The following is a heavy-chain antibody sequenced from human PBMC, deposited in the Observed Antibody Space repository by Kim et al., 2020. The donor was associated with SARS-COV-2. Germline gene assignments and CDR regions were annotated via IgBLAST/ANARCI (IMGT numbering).Heavy chain of an antibody. CDR3: AKKFHYGSGSYLYYFDY. V-gene: IGHV3-23*01. J-gene: IGHJ4*02. CDR1: GFTFSNYA. D-gene: IGHD3-10*01. CDR2: ISGSDGST. Sequence: GGSLRLSCAASGFTFSNYAMSWVRQAPGKGLEWVSTISGSDGSTYYEDSVRGRFTISRDNSKNTLYLQMNSLRAEDTAVYYCAKKFHYGSGSYLYYFDYWGQGTLVTVSS.